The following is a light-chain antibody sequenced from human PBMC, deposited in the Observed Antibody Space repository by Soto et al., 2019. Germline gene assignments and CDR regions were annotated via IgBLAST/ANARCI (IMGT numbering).Light chain of an antibody. CDR1: SSDVGDYNY. Sequence: QSALTQLPSASGSPGQSVTISCTGTSSDVGDYNYVSWYQQYPGKAPKLMIYEVSKRPSGVPDRFSGSKSGNTASLTVSGLQAEDEADYYCSSYAGSNNWVFGGGTKLTVL. CDR2: EVS. J-gene: IGLJ3*02. V-gene: IGLV2-8*01. CDR3: SSYAGSNNWV.